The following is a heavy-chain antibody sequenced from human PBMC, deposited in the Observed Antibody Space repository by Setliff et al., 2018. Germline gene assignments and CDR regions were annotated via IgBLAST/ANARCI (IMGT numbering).Heavy chain of an antibody. Sequence: PSETLSLTCAVYGGSFSGHYWSWIRQSPGKGLEWIGEINHSGSTNYNPSLRSRVTVLVDTSKNQVSLRVISVTAADTAVYYCARHVGSRGRGYNYYYYYMDVWGKGTTVTVSS. CDR1: GGSFSGHY. CDR2: INHSGST. V-gene: IGHV4-34*01. CDR3: ARHVGSRGRGYNYYYYYMDV. D-gene: IGHD3-10*01. J-gene: IGHJ6*03.